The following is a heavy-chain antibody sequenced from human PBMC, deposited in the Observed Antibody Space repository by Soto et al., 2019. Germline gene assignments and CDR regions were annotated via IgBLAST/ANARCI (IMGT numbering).Heavy chain of an antibody. CDR2: ISSSSSYI. CDR3: ASDPGLHDIVATIQYAFDI. Sequence: EVQLVESGGGLVKPGGSLRLSCAASGFTFSSYSMNWVRQAPGKGLEWVSSISSSSSYIYYADSVKGRFTISRDNAKNSLYLQMNSLIAGDTAVYYCASDPGLHDIVATIQYAFDIWGQGTMVTVSS. D-gene: IGHD5-12*01. J-gene: IGHJ3*02. V-gene: IGHV3-21*01. CDR1: GFTFSSYS.